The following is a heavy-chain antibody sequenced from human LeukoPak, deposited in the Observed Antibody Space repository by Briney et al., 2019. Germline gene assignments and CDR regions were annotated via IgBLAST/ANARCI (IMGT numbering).Heavy chain of an antibody. CDR1: GFTFSSYS. V-gene: IGHV3-21*01. J-gene: IGHJ4*02. CDR2: ISSSSSYI. D-gene: IGHD3-22*01. CDR3: AREVGYDSSGYYYFDY. Sequence: PGGSLRLSCAASGFTFSSYSMNWVRQAPGKGLEWVSSISSSSSYIYYADSVKGRFTISRDNAKNSLYLQTNSLRAEDTAVYYCAREVGYDSSGYYYFDYWGQGTLVTVSS.